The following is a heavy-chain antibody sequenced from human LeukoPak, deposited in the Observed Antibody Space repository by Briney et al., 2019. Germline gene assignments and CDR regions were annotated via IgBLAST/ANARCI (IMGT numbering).Heavy chain of an antibody. V-gene: IGHV3-23*01. CDR1: GFTFSNYA. J-gene: IGHJ4*02. CDR3: AKTVGYSYGKSPIDY. D-gene: IGHD5-18*01. Sequence: GGSLRLSCAASGFTFSNYAVMWVRQAPGQGLEWVSAISGSGGSTYYADSVKGRFTISRDNSKNTPYLQMNSLRAEETAVYYCAKTVGYSYGKSPIDYWGQGTLVTVSS. CDR2: ISGSGGST.